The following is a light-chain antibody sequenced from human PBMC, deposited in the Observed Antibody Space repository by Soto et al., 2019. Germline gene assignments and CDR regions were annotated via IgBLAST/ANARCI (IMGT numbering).Light chain of an antibody. J-gene: IGLJ1*01. Sequence: QSLLTQPASVSGSPGRSITISCTGTSSDVGNYNLVSWYQHHAGKAPKLMIFEVSKRPSGVSNRFSGSKSGNTASLTISGLQAEDEADYYCCSYAHSSTYVFGTGTKVTVL. CDR2: EVS. CDR3: CSYAHSSTYV. CDR1: SSDVGNYNL. V-gene: IGLV2-23*02.